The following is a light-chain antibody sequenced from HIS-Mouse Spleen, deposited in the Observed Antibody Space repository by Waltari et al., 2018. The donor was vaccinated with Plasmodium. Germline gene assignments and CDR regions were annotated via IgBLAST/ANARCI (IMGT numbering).Light chain of an antibody. CDR3: MQALQTPRYT. CDR1: QSLLHSNGYNY. Sequence: DIVMTQSPLSLPVTPGEPASIPCRSRQSLLHSNGYNYLDWYLQKPGQSPQLLIYLGSNRASGVPDRFSGSGSGTDFTLKISRVEAEDVGVYYCMQALQTPRYTFGQGTKLEIK. CDR2: LGS. J-gene: IGKJ2*01. V-gene: IGKV2-28*01.